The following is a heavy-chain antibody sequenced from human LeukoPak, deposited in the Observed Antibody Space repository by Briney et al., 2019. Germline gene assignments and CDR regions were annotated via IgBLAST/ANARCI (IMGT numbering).Heavy chain of an antibody. D-gene: IGHD6-19*01. CDR2: ISNDGINK. CDR3: ANYASRSGWSLPFDH. Sequence: WCSVGVPGASCGVTLRKYVMHGGRRAPSKGMEWVAVISNDGINKYYAESVKGRSTISRDNTNNSLYLQMNSLRAEDTAVYYCANYASRSGWSLPFDHWGQGILVILSS. CDR1: GVTLRKYV. V-gene: IGHV3-30*04. J-gene: IGHJ4*02.